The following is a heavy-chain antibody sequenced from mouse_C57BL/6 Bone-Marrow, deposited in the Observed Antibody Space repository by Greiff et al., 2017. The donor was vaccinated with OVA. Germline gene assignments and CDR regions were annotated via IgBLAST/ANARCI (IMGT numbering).Heavy chain of an antibody. J-gene: IGHJ4*01. CDR3: ARYRLLRYDAMDY. CDR2: IFPGSGST. D-gene: IGHD1-1*01. V-gene: IGHV1-75*01. Sequence: VQLQQSGPELVKPGATVKISCKASGYTFTDYYINWVKQRPGQGLEWIGWIFPGSGSTYYNEKFKGKATLTVDKSSSTAYMLLSSLTSEDSAVYFCARYRLLRYDAMDYWGQGTSVTVSS. CDR1: GYTFTDYY.